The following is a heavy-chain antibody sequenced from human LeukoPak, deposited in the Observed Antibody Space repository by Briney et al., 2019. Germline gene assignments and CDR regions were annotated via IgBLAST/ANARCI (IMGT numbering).Heavy chain of an antibody. Sequence: PRGSLRLSCSASGFTFSSYEMSWVRQAPGKGLEWVSYISSSGSTIYYADSVKGRFTISRDNAKNSLYLQMNSLRAEDTAVYYCAELGITMIGGVWGKGTTVTISS. CDR1: GFTFSSYE. J-gene: IGHJ6*04. V-gene: IGHV3-48*03. D-gene: IGHD3-10*02. CDR2: ISSSGSTI. CDR3: AELGITMIGGV.